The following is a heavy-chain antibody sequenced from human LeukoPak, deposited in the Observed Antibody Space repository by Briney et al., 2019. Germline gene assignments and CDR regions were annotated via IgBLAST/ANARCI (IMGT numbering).Heavy chain of an antibody. V-gene: IGHV4-61*01. Sequence: SETLSLTCTVSGGSISSGSYYWSWIRQPPGKGLEWIGYIYYSGSTNYNPSLKSRVTISVDTSKNQFSLKLSSVTAADTAVYYCARVASNGGVVVPAFKGFDPWGQGTLVTVSS. J-gene: IGHJ5*02. CDR3: ARVASNGGVVVPAFKGFDP. CDR1: GGSISSGSYY. CDR2: IYYSGST. D-gene: IGHD2-2*01.